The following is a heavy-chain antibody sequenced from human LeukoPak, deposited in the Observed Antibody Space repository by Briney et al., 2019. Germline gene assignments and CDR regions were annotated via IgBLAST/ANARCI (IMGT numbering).Heavy chain of an antibody. V-gene: IGHV3-21*01. Sequence: PGGCLRLACAASGFTFSSYSMNWVRQARGKGLEGVSSISSSSSYIYYADSVKGGFTISRDNAKNSLYLQMNSLRAEDTAVYYCARVYYGDYEGDYWGQGTLVTVSS. CDR2: ISSSSSYI. CDR1: GFTFSSYS. J-gene: IGHJ4*02. D-gene: IGHD4-17*01. CDR3: ARVYYGDYEGDY.